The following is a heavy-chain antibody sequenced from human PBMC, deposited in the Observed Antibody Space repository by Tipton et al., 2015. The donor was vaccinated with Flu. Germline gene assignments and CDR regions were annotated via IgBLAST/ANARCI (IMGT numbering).Heavy chain of an antibody. CDR3: ARSKWAAGIDY. CDR2: IYYSGST. CDR1: GGSISSYY. V-gene: IGHV4-59*08. Sequence: TLPLTCTVSGGSISSYYWSWIRQPPGKGLERIGYIYYSGSTNYNPSLKSRVTISVDTSKNQFSLKLSSVTAADTAVYYCARSKWAAGIDYWGQGTLVTVSS. D-gene: IGHD1-26*01. J-gene: IGHJ4*02.